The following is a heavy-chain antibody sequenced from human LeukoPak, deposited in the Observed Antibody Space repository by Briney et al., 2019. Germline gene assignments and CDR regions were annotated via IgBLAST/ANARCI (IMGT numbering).Heavy chain of an antibody. Sequence: ASVKVSCKASGYTFTAYYMHWVRQAPGQGLEWMGRINSDRGGTNYAQKFQGRVTMTRDKSISTAYMELTSLRSDDTAVYYCARGPYDYVWGNYRYTGDAFDIWGHGTVVTVSS. CDR2: INSDRGGT. CDR3: ARGPYDYVWGNYRYTGDAFDI. D-gene: IGHD3-16*02. CDR1: GYTFTAYY. V-gene: IGHV1-2*06. J-gene: IGHJ3*02.